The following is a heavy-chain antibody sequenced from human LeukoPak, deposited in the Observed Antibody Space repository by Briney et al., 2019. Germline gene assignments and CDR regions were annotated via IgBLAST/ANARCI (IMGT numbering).Heavy chain of an antibody. J-gene: IGHJ4*02. CDR1: GFSFSDYY. Sequence: GGSLTLSCAASGFSFSDYYMSWIRQAPGKGLEWVSHISSTSSYTNYADSVKGRFTISRDNAKNSLYLQMNSLRAEDTAVYYCARDELQGVDHWGQGTLVTVSS. D-gene: IGHD4-23*01. CDR3: ARDELQGVDH. V-gene: IGHV3-11*05. CDR2: ISSTSSYT.